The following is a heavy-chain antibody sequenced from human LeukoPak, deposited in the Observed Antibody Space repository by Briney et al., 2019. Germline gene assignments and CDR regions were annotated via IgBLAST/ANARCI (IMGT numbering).Heavy chain of an antibody. CDR2: ISYSGDTI. CDR1: GFTFSDYY. Sequence: GGSLRLSCAGSGFTFSDYYMSWIRQAPGKGLEWVSYISYSGDTIYYADSVKGRFTVSRDKAKNSLYLQMNSLRAEDTAVYYCAREDRPTDDAFDIWGQGTMVTVSS. CDR3: AREDRPTDDAFDI. J-gene: IGHJ3*02. V-gene: IGHV3-11*04. D-gene: IGHD4-17*01.